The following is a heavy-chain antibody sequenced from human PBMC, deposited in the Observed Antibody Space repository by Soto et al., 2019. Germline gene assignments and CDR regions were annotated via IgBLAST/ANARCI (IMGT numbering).Heavy chain of an antibody. Sequence: QVQLVQPGAEVKKPGASVKFSCKASGYIFTNFYIHWVRQAPGQGLEWIGIINPNGGSTNYAQNFQGRVNMTRDTSTSPVYMALSSLRSEDTAVYYCTRGLASGDYWGQGTLITVSS. CDR2: INPNGGST. J-gene: IGHJ4*02. D-gene: IGHD6-6*01. V-gene: IGHV1-46*03. CDR3: TRGLASGDY. CDR1: GYIFTNFY.